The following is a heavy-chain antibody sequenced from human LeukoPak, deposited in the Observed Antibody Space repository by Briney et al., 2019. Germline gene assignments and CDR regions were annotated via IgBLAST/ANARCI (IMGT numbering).Heavy chain of an antibody. Sequence: PGGALRLSCAAPGFTFSSYAMSWVRQAPGKGLEWVSAISGSGENTNYADSVKGRFTMSRDNSRNMRYLQMNSLRDEDTAKYYCAKTVSGSYSYQGGDYWGQGTLVTVSS. D-gene: IGHD3-16*02. CDR1: GFTFSSYA. CDR3: AKTVSGSYSYQGGDY. V-gene: IGHV3-23*01. CDR2: ISGSGENT. J-gene: IGHJ4*02.